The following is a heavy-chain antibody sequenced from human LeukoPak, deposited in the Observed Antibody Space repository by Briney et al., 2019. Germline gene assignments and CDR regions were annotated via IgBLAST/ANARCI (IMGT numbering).Heavy chain of an antibody. J-gene: IGHJ4*02. CDR2: IYYTGST. CDR3: ANGYSSGWYRVDY. V-gene: IGHV4-39*01. Sequence: SETLSLTCTVSGGSISSSSYYWGWIRQPPGKGLEWIGSIYYTGSTYYNSSLKSRITISIDTSKNQFSLKLSSVTAADTAVYYCANGYSSGWYRVDYWGQGTLVTVSS. CDR1: GGSISSSSYY. D-gene: IGHD6-19*01.